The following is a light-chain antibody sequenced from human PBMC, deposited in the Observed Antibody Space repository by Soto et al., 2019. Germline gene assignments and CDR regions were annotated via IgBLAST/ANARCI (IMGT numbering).Light chain of an antibody. CDR2: DAS. J-gene: IGKJ4*01. V-gene: IGKV1-33*01. Sequence: DIQMTQSPSSLSASVGDRVTITCQASQDISNYLNWYQQKPGKAPKLLIYDASNLETGVPSRFSRSGSGTDFTFTISSLQPEYIATYYCQQYDNLPLTFGGGTKVDIK. CDR3: QQYDNLPLT. CDR1: QDISNY.